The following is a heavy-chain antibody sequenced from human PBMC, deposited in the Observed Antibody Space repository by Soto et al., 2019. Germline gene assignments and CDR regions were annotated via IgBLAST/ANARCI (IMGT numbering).Heavy chain of an antibody. CDR3: AKDFAGGWFDP. D-gene: IGHD1-1*01. CDR2: ISYDGSNK. CDR1: GFSFSSYG. V-gene: IGHV3-30*18. J-gene: IGHJ5*02. Sequence: VQLVESGGGLVETGGSLRLSCAASGFSFSSYGMHWVRQAPGKGLEWVAVISYDGSNKYYADSVKGRFTISRDNSKNTLYLQMNSLRAEDTAVYYCAKDFAGGWFDPWGQGTLVTVSS.